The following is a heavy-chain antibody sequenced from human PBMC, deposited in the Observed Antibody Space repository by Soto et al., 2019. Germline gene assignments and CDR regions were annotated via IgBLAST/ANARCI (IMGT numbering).Heavy chain of an antibody. V-gene: IGHV1-69*13. D-gene: IGHD6-6*01. Sequence: SVKVSCKASGGTFSSYAISWVRQAPGQGLEWMGGIIPIIGTANYAQKFQGRVTITADESTSTAYMELSSLRSGDTAVYYCAGYSSSSGPLGAFDIWGQGTMVTVSS. J-gene: IGHJ3*02. CDR3: AGYSSSSGPLGAFDI. CDR1: GGTFSSYA. CDR2: IIPIIGTA.